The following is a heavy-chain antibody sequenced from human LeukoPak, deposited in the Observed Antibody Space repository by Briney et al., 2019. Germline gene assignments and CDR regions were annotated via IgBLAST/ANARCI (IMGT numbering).Heavy chain of an antibody. J-gene: IGHJ4*02. CDR1: GGSISSGDYY. V-gene: IGHV4-30-4*01. Sequence: PSQTLSLTCTVSGGSISSGDYYWSWIRQPPGKGLEWIGYIYYSGSTYYNPSLKSRVTISVDTSKNQFSLKLSSVTAADTAVYYCARIGLSDYYDSSGGSIGYWGQGTLVTVSS. CDR2: IYYSGST. D-gene: IGHD3-22*01. CDR3: ARIGLSDYYDSSGGSIGY.